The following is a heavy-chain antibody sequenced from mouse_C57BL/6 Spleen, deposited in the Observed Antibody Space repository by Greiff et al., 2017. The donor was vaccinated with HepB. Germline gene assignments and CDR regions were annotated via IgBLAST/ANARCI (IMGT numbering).Heavy chain of an antibody. J-gene: IGHJ2*01. V-gene: IGHV1-81*01. D-gene: IGHD2-4*01. CDR3: ARAYYDYYFDY. CDR2: IYPRSGST. CDR1: GYTFTSYG. Sequence: VQLQQSGAELARPGASVKLSCKASGYTFTSYGISWVKQRTGQGLEWIGEIYPRSGSTYYNEKFKGKATLTADKSSSTAYMELRSLTSEDSAVYFCARAYYDYYFDYWGQGTTLTVSS.